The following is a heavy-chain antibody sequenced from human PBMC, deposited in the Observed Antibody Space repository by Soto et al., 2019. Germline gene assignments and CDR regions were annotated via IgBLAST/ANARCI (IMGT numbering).Heavy chain of an antibody. D-gene: IGHD6-13*01. CDR1: GGSFSGYY. Sequence: SETLSLTCAVYGGSFSGYYWSWIRQPPGKGLEWIGEINHSGSTNYNPSLKSRVTISVDTSKNQFSLKLSSVTAADTAVYYCARGPATRSGIAAAGRRNSVRSCWFDPWGQGTLVTVSS. J-gene: IGHJ5*02. V-gene: IGHV4-34*01. CDR3: ARGPATRSGIAAAGRRNSVRSCWFDP. CDR2: INHSGST.